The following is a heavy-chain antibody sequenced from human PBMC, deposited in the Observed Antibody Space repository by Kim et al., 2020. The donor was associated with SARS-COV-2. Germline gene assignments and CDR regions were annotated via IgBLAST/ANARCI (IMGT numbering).Heavy chain of an antibody. CDR3: AKCLTGYYLGGDY. Sequence: GGSLRLSCAASGFTFSSYAMSWVRQAPGKGLEWVSAISGSGGSTYYADSVKGRFTISRDNSKNTLYLQMNSLKAEDTAVYYCAKCLTGYYLGGDYWGQGTLVTVSS. V-gene: IGHV3-23*01. CDR2: ISGSGGST. J-gene: IGHJ4*02. CDR1: GFTFSSYA. D-gene: IGHD3-9*01.